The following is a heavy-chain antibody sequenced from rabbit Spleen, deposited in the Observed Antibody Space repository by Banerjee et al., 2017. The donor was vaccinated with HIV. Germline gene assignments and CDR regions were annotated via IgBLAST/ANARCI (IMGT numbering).Heavy chain of an antibody. D-gene: IGHD8-1*01. Sequence: QSLEEYGGDLVKPGASLTLTCTASGFSFSYSEYMCWVRQPPGKGPEWIACIGAGVTYTTYYATWAKGRFTISKTSSTTVTLQMTSLTAADTATYFCARDSGTSFSSYGMDLWGPGTLVTVS. V-gene: IGHV1S40*01. CDR1: GFSFSYSEY. J-gene: IGHJ6*01. CDR2: IGAGVTYTT. CDR3: ARDSGTSFSSYGMDL.